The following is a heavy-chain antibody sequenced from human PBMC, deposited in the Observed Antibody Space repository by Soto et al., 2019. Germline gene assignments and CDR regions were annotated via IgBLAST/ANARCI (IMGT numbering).Heavy chain of an antibody. V-gene: IGHV1-69*13. Sequence: GASVKVSCKASGGTFSSYAISWVRQAPGQGLEWMGGIIPIFGTANYAQKFQGRVTITADESTSTAYMELSSLRSEDTAVYYCARGNLWRQVVPAAMPTINWFDPWGQGTLVTVSS. CDR2: IIPIFGTA. J-gene: IGHJ5*02. CDR3: ARGNLWRQVVPAAMPTINWFDP. D-gene: IGHD2-2*01. CDR1: GGTFSSYA.